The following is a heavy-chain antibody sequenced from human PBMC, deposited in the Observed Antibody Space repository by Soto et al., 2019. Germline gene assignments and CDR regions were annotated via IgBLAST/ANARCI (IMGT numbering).Heavy chain of an antibody. D-gene: IGHD3-22*01. CDR2: ISGSFCST. Sequence: PWWSLRLSFASSGFTFSSYGMHWVRQAPGKGLEWVSGISGSFCSTYYADPAKGRFTASRDNSKNTLYLQMNGLRVEDTAVYYCAKGVKFYYDSAEGWSDPWGQGTLVTVSS. J-gene: IGHJ5*02. CDR3: AKGVKFYYDSAEGWSDP. CDR1: GFTFSSYG. V-gene: IGHV3-23*01.